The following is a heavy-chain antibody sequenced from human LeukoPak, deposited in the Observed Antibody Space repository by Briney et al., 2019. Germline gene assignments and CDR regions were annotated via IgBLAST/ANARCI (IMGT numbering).Heavy chain of an antibody. D-gene: IGHD5-18*01. CDR1: GFTFRSYA. V-gene: IGHV3-23*01. J-gene: IGHJ5*02. Sequence: PGGSLRLSCAASGFTFRSYAMSWVRQAPGKGLEWVSVISGNGGRTYYADSVKGRFTISRDNSKNTLYLQMNSLRAEDTAVYYCAKVRDLDTVLGRFDNWGQGTPVTVSS. CDR2: ISGNGGRT. CDR3: AKVRDLDTVLGRFDN.